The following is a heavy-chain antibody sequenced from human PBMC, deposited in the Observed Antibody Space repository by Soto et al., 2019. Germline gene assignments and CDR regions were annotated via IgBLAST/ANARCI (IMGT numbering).Heavy chain of an antibody. D-gene: IGHD3-22*01. CDR3: ARGGGYYDSSGYSTDAFDI. J-gene: IGHJ3*02. Sequence: GASVKVSCKASGYTFTSYYMHWVRQAPGQGLEWMGIINPSGGSTSYAQKFQGGVTMTRDTSTSTVYMELSSLRSEDTAVYYCARGGGYYDSSGYSTDAFDIWGQGTMVTVSS. CDR1: GYTFTSYY. CDR2: INPSGGST. V-gene: IGHV1-46*01.